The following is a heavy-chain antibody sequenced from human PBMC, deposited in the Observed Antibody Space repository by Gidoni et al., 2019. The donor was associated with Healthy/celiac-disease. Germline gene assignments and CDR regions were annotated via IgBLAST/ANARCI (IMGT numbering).Heavy chain of an antibody. Sequence: QVQLVESGGGVVQPGRSLRLSCAASGFAFSSYGMHWVRQAPGKGLEWVAVISHDGSNKYYADSVKGRFTISRDNSKNTLYLQMNSLRAEDTAVYYCAKVFGYTYVPDDYWGQGTLVTVSS. V-gene: IGHV3-30*18. CDR1: GFAFSSYG. CDR2: ISHDGSNK. CDR3: AKVFGYTYVPDDY. J-gene: IGHJ4*02. D-gene: IGHD5-18*01.